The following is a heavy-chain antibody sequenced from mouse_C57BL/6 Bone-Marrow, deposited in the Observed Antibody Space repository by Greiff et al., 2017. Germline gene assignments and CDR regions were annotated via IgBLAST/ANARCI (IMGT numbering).Heavy chain of an antibody. J-gene: IGHJ4*01. D-gene: IGHD2-4*01. Sequence: QVQLKQPGAELVKPGASVKLSCKASGYTFTSYWMHWVKQRPGRGLEWIGRIDPNSGGTKYNEKFKSKATLTVDKPASTAYMQLSSLTSEDSAVYYCARSRGLRRGGAMDYWGQGTSVTVSS. CDR1: GYTFTSYW. V-gene: IGHV1-72*01. CDR3: ARSRGLRRGGAMDY. CDR2: IDPNSGGT.